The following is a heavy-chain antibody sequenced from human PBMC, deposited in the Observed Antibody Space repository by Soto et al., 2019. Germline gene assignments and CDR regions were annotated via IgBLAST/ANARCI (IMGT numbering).Heavy chain of an antibody. Sequence: QVQLVESGGGVVQPGRSLRLSCAASGFIFSSYGMHWVRQAPGKGLEWVAVIWYDGSNKYYADSVKGRFTISRDNSKNTLYLQMNSLSAEDTAVYYSARRAGSADVGYWGQGTLVTVSS. CDR3: ARRAGSADVGY. J-gene: IGHJ4*02. CDR1: GFIFSSYG. V-gene: IGHV3-33*01. CDR2: IWYDGSNK. D-gene: IGHD6-19*01.